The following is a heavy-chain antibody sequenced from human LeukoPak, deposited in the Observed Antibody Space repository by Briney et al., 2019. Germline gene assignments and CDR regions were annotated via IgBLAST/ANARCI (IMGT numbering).Heavy chain of an antibody. CDR3: ARVRPWYSSSWYYFDY. Sequence: SETLSLTCTVSVGSISSYYCSWIRQPPGKGLEWIGYIYYSGSTNYNPSLKSRVTISVDTSKNQFSLKLSSVTAADTAVYYCARVRPWYSSSWYYFDYWGQGTLVTVSS. CDR2: IYYSGST. CDR1: VGSISSYY. V-gene: IGHV4-59*01. D-gene: IGHD6-13*01. J-gene: IGHJ4*02.